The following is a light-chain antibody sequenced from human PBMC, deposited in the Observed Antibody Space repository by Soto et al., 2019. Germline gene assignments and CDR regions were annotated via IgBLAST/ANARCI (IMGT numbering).Light chain of an antibody. CDR3: QQYNSYPLT. CDR1: QSISSW. CDR2: KAS. J-gene: IGKJ4*01. V-gene: IGKV1-5*03. Sequence: DIPMTQSPSTLSAFVGDRVTITCRATQSISSWLAWYQQKPGEAPQLLIYKASNLESGVPSRFSGSGSGTDFTLTISSLQPDDFATYYCQQYNSYPLTFGGGTKVEIK.